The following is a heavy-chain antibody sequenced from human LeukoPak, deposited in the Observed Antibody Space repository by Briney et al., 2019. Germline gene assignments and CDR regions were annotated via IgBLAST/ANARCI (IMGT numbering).Heavy chain of an antibody. J-gene: IGHJ6*03. D-gene: IGHD7-27*01. CDR2: IYYSGST. Sequence: SETLFLTCTVSGGSISSHYWSWIRQPPGKGLEWIGHIYYSGSTNYNPSLKSRVTISVDTSKNQFSLRLSSVTAADTAVYYCASGVLGILGYYYYMDVWGKGTTVTVSS. V-gene: IGHV4-59*11. CDR3: ASGVLGILGYYYYMDV. CDR1: GGSISSHY.